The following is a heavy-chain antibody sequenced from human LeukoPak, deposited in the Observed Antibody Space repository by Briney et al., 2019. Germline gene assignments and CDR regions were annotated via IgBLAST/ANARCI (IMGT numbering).Heavy chain of an antibody. D-gene: IGHD3-22*01. CDR1: GFTFSSYS. J-gene: IGHJ4*02. CDR2: ISSSSSYI. V-gene: IGHV3-21*01. CDR3: ASDTYYYDSSGYSHYG. Sequence: GGSLRLSCAASGFTFSSYSMNWVCQAPGKGLEWVSSISSSSSYIYYADSVKGRFTISRDNAKNSLYLQMNSLRAEDTAVYYCASDTYYYDSSGYSHYGWGQGTLVTVSS.